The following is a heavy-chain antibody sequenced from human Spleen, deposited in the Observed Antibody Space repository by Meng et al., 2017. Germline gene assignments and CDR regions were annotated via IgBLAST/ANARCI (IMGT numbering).Heavy chain of an antibody. Sequence: GRSLTLSCAASGFTFDDYAMHWVRQAPGKGLEWVSGISWKSGSIGYADSVKGRFTISRDNSKNSLYLQMNSLRAEDTALYYCAKDGETPKNWGGSGIDSWGQGTLVTVSS. J-gene: IGHJ4*02. CDR2: ISWKSGSI. V-gene: IGHV3-9*01. CDR3: AKDGETPKNWGGSGIDS. CDR1: GFTFDDYA. D-gene: IGHD3-10*01.